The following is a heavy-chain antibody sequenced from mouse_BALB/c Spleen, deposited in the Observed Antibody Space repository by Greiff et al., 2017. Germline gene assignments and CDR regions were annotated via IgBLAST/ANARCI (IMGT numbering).Heavy chain of an antibody. V-gene: IGHV1S81*02. D-gene: IGHD2-2*01. CDR1: GYTFTSYW. J-gene: IGHJ3*01. CDR3: ARGDGYAWFAY. Sequence: VKLMESGAELVKPGASVKLSCKASGYTFTSYWMHWVKQRPGQGLEWIGEINPSNGRTNYNEKFKGKATLTSDKSSSTAYMELSSLTSEDSAVYYCARGDGYAWFAYWGQGTLVTVSA. CDR2: INPSNGRT.